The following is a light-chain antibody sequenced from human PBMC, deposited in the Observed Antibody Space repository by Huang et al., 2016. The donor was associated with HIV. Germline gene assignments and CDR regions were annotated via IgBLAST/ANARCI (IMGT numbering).Light chain of an antibody. J-gene: IGKJ2*01. CDR3: MQALQTPYT. Sequence: DIVMTQSPLSLPVTPGEPASISCRSNQSLLHESGHNYLDWSLQKPGQSPQLLIYLASTRASGVPDRFTGSRSGTDCTLRINKVEAQDVGVYFCMQALQTPYTFGRGTKLEI. CDR2: LAS. V-gene: IGKV2-28*01. CDR1: QSLLHESGHNY.